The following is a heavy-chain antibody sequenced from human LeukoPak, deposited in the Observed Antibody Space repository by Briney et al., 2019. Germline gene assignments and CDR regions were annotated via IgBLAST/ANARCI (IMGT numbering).Heavy chain of an antibody. D-gene: IGHD6-13*01. CDR3: AREKYSSSPYYYVDV. Sequence: SETLSLTCTVSGGSISGYYWSWIRQPPGKGLEWIGYSYYSGSTKYNPSLKSRVTISIDTSSNQFSLRLSSVTAADTAIYYCAREKYSSSPYYYVDVCGKGTTVTVSS. V-gene: IGHV4-59*01. J-gene: IGHJ6*03. CDR2: SYYSGST. CDR1: GGSISGYY.